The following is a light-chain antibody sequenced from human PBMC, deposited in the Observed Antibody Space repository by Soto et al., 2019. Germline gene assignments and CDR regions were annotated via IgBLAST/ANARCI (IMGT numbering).Light chain of an antibody. Sequence: QSVLTQPPSVSAAPGQKVTISCSGSSSNIGNNYVSWYQQLPGTAPKLLIYDNNKRPPGIPDRFSGSKSGTSATLDITGLQTGDEADYYCGTWDNSLSAGAFGGGTKVTVL. CDR1: SSNIGNNY. CDR3: GTWDNSLSAGA. J-gene: IGLJ2*01. V-gene: IGLV1-51*01. CDR2: DNN.